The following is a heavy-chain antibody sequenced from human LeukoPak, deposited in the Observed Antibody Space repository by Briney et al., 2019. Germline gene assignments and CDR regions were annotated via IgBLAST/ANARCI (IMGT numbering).Heavy chain of an antibody. J-gene: IGHJ4*02. Sequence: SETLSLTCTVYGGSFSGYYWNWLRQPPGKGLEWIGEINHSGSANYNPSLKSRVTFSVDTSKNQFSLKLSSVTAADTAVYYCATYHFRGPSHYFDYWGQGTLVTVSS. CDR3: ATYHFRGPSHYFDY. V-gene: IGHV4-34*01. CDR2: INHSGSA. CDR1: GGSFSGYY. D-gene: IGHD3-10*02.